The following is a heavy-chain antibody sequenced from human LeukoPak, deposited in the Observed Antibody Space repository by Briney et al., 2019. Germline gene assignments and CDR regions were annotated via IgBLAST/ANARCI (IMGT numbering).Heavy chain of an antibody. CDR3: ARGGIAVAGPGLDY. Sequence: PETLSLTCAVYGGSFSGYYWSWIRQPPGKGLEWIGEINHSGSTNYNPSLKSRVTISVDTSKNQFSLKLSSVTAADTAVYYCARGGIAVAGPGLDYWGQGTLVTVSS. CDR1: GGSFSGYY. J-gene: IGHJ4*02. D-gene: IGHD6-19*01. CDR2: INHSGST. V-gene: IGHV4-34*01.